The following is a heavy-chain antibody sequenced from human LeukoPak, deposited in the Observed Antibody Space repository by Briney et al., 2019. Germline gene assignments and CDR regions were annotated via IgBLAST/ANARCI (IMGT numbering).Heavy chain of an antibody. J-gene: IGHJ4*02. CDR2: ISSSRSYI. CDR1: GFTFSSYS. D-gene: IGHD1-26*01. Sequence: GXLRLSCAASGFTFSSYSMNWVRQAPGKGLEWVSSISSSRSYIYYAGSVKGRFTISGDNAENSPYLQMNSLRAEDTAVYYCARDPHPGEGATKREYYFDYWGQGTLVTVSS. CDR3: ARDPHPGEGATKREYYFDY. V-gene: IGHV3-21*01.